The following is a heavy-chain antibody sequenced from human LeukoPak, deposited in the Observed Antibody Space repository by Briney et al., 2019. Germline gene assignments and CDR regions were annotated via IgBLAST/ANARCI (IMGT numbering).Heavy chain of an antibody. CDR2: TDTSGRYV. CDR1: GFTFSSYS. J-gene: IGHJ3*02. Sequence: KSGGSLRLSCAASGFTFSSYSMNWVRQAPGKGLEWVSFTDTSGRYVYYGDSVKGRFTISRDNAKNLLFLQMNGLRAEDTALYYCARGRSITLLRGVATSDGFDIWGQGAMVAVSS. CDR3: ARGRSITLLRGVATSDGFDI. V-gene: IGHV3-21*06. D-gene: IGHD3-10*01.